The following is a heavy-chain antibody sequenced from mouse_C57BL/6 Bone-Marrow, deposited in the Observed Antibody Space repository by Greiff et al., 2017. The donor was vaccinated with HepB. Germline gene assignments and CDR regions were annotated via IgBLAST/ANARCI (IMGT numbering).Heavy chain of an antibody. CDR2: IDPENGDT. CDR1: GFNIKDDY. V-gene: IGHV14-4*01. CDR3: TTDGYYGFAY. Sequence: DVQLQESGAELVRPGASVKLSCTASGFNIKDDYMHWVKQRPEQGLEWIGWIDPENGDTEYASKFQGKATITADTSSNTAYLQLSSLTSEDTAVYYCTTDGYYGFAYWGQGTLVTVSA. J-gene: IGHJ3*01. D-gene: IGHD2-3*01.